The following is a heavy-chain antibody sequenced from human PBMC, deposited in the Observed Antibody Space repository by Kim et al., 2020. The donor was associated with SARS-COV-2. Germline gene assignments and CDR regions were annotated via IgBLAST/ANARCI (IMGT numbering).Heavy chain of an antibody. CDR2: IYYSGST. Sequence: SETLSLTCTVSGGSISSSTYYWGWIRQPPGKGLEWIGSIYYSGSTYYNPSLKSRVTISVDTSKNQFSLKLSSVTAADTAVYYCTGWGNTYYYGSGSYWGWGQGTLVTVSS. V-gene: IGHV4-39*01. J-gene: IGHJ4*02. D-gene: IGHD3-10*01. CDR1: GGSISSSTYY. CDR3: TGWGNTYYYGSGSYWG.